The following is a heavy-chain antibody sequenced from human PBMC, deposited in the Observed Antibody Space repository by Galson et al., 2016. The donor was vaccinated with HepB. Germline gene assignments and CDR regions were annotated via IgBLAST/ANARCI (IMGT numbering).Heavy chain of an antibody. Sequence: SLRLSCAASGITVSSSYMSWVRQAPGTGLEWVSGIHSGSRTHYAESVRGRFTISRDNSKNILYLQLNRLTVEDTALYYCARDLRGIFGLSHYYGLDVWGQGTTVTVSS. CDR2: IHSGSRT. CDR3: ARDLRGIFGLSHYYGLDV. J-gene: IGHJ6*02. D-gene: IGHD2-15*01. CDR1: GITVSSSY. V-gene: IGHV3-53*01.